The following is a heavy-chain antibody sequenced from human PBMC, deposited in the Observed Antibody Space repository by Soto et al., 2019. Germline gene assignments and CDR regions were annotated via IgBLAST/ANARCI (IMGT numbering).Heavy chain of an antibody. CDR1: GFTFSSYS. D-gene: IGHD6-19*01. Sequence: EVQLVESGGGLVKPGGSLRLSCAASGFTFSSYSMNWVRQAPGKGLEWVSSISSSSSYIYYADSVKGRFTISRDNAKNSLYPQMNSLRAEDTAVYYCARDQIAVAGTDLEYWGQGTLVTVSS. V-gene: IGHV3-21*01. CDR2: ISSSSSYI. J-gene: IGHJ4*02. CDR3: ARDQIAVAGTDLEY.